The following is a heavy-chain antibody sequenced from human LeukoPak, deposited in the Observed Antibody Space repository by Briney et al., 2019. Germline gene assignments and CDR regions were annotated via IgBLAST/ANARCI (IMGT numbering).Heavy chain of an antibody. Sequence: GASVKVSCKASGGTFSSYAISWVRQAPGQGLEWMGGIIPIFGTANYAQKFQGRVTITTDESTSTAYMELSSLRSEDTAVYYCARSQFLEWLFSPQRYYYYMDVWGKGTTVTVSS. CDR1: GGTFSSYA. CDR2: IIPIFGTA. CDR3: ARSQFLEWLFSPQRYYYYMDV. V-gene: IGHV1-69*05. J-gene: IGHJ6*03. D-gene: IGHD3-3*01.